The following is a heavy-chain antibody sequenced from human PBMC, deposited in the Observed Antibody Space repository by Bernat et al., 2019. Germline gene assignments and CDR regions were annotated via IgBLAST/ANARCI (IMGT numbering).Heavy chain of an antibody. CDR3: ATVSRYYYGSGSYFFDY. CDR2: FDPEDGET. D-gene: IGHD3-10*01. Sequence: QVQLVQSGAEVKKPGASVKVSCKVSGYTLTELSMHWVRQSPGKGLEWMGGFDPEDGETIYAQKFQGRVNMSEDTATETAYMEMSSLRSEVTAVYYCATVSRYYYGSGSYFFDYWGQGTLVTVSS. V-gene: IGHV1-24*01. CDR1: GYTLTELS. J-gene: IGHJ4*02.